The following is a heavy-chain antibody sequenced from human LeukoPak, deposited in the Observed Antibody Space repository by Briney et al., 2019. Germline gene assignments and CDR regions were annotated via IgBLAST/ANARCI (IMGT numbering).Heavy chain of an antibody. D-gene: IGHD2-8*01. J-gene: IGHJ5*02. CDR2: IYYSGST. V-gene: IGHV4-31*03. CDR1: GGSVSSGNYY. Sequence: PSQTLSLTCTVSGGSVSSGNYYWNWIRQHPGKNLEWIGYIYYSGSTSYNPSLRSRVTISGTSKNQFSLKMTSVTAADTAVYYCAGLGVMVLVYQFETWGRGTPVTVSS. CDR3: AGLGVMVLVYQFET.